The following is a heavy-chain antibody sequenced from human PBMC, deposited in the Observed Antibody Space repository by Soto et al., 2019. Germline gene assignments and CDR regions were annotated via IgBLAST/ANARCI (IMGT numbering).Heavy chain of an antibody. CDR2: IRTKPYGETA. CDR3: TRERSCTIGVCLFDGMDV. J-gene: IGHJ6*02. CDR1: GFSFGDYT. V-gene: IGHV3-49*04. Sequence: PGGSLRLSCTGSGFSFGDYTMTWVRQAPGKGLEWVGLIRTKPYGETAEYVASVKGRFTISRDDAKSLVYLQLNSLKTEDTAVYYCTRERSCTIGVCLFDGMDVWGQGTTVTVSS. D-gene: IGHD2-8*01.